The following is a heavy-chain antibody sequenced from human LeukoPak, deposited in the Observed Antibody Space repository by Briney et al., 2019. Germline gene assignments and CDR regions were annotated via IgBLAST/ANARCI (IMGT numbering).Heavy chain of an antibody. CDR2: IYSGGST. J-gene: IGHJ3*02. D-gene: IGHD4-17*01. CDR1: GFTVSSNY. V-gene: IGHV3-53*01. Sequence: PGGSLRLSCAASGFTVSSNYMSWVRQAPGKGLEWVSVIYSGGSTYYADSVKGRFTISRDNSKNTLYLQMNSLRAEDTAVYYCAKDPNGDYIGTFDIWGQGTKVTVSS. CDR3: AKDPNGDYIGTFDI.